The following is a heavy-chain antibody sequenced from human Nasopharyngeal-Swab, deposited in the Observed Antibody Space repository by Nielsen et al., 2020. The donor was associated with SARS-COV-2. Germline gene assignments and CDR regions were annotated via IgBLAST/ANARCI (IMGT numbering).Heavy chain of an antibody. Sequence: GSLRLSCAASGFTFSRYTMHWVRQAPGKGLEWVAVISYDGSNKYFADSVKGRFTISRDNSKNTLYLQMNSLRAEDTAVYYCASPPLDSSGYYYGFHYWGRGTLVTVSS. J-gene: IGHJ4*02. D-gene: IGHD3-22*01. CDR1: GFTFSRYT. CDR2: ISYDGSNK. CDR3: ASPPLDSSGYYYGFHY. V-gene: IGHV3-30-3*01.